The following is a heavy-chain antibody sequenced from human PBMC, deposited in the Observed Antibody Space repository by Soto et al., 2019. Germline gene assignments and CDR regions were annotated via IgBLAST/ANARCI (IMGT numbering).Heavy chain of an antibody. J-gene: IGHJ4*02. V-gene: IGHV1-69*02. CDR1: GGTFSSYT. CDR2: IIPILGIA. D-gene: IGHD3-10*01. CDR3: AGGDGSGSYYPTSH. Sequence: QVQLVQSGAEVKKPGSSVKVSCKASGGTFSSYTISWVRQAPGQGLEWMGRIIPILGIANYAQKFQGRVTITADKSTRTAYMELSSLRSEDTAVYYCAGGDGSGSYYPTSHWGQGTLVTVSS.